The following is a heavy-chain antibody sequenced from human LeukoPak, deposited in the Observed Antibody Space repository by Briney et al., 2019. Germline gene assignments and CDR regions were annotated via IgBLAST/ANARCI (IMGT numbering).Heavy chain of an antibody. CDR3: ARDNRGDYGDYYFDY. CDR2: ISAYNGNT. D-gene: IGHD4-17*01. J-gene: IGHJ4*02. CDR1: GYTFTSYG. Sequence: GASVKVSCKASGYTFTSYGISWVRQAPGQGLEWMGWISAYNGNTNYAQKLQGRVTMTTDTSTSTAYMELRSLRSDDTAVYYCARDNRGDYGDYYFDYWGQGTLVTVSS. V-gene: IGHV1-18*01.